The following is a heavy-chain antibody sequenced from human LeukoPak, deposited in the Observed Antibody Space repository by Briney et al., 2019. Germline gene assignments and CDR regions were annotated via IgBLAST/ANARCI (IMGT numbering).Heavy chain of an antibody. CDR1: GGSISSGIYY. Sequence: SGTLSLTCTVSGGSISSGIYYWSWIRQPAGKGLEWIGRIYTSGSTNYNPSLKSRVTISVDTSKNQFSLKLSSVTAADTAVYYCACLTKARTYYYHYYMDVWGKRSRVTLSS. D-gene: IGHD6-6*01. CDR3: ACLTKARTYYYHYYMDV. J-gene: IGHJ6*03. V-gene: IGHV4-61*02. CDR2: IYTSGST.